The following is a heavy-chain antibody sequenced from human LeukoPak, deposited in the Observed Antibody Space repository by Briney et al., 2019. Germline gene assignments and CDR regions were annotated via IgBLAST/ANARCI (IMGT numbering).Heavy chain of an antibody. CDR3: VRGTGY. J-gene: IGHJ4*02. Sequence: GGSLRLSCSVSGFTFSTYVMHWVRQAPGEGLEYVSAISSNGDNTYYADSVKGRFTISRDDSKNTLYLQMSSLRADDTAVYYCVRGTGYWGQGTLVTVSS. CDR2: ISSNGDNT. V-gene: IGHV3-64D*06. CDR1: GFTFSTYV.